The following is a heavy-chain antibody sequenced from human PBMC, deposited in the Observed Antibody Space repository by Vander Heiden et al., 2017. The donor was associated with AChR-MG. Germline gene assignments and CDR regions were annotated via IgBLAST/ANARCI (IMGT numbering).Heavy chain of an antibody. J-gene: IGHJ4*02. D-gene: IGHD3-16*02. CDR1: GFTFSSYG. CDR2: IWYDGSNK. Sequence: QVQLVESGGGVVQPGRSLRLSCAASGFTFSSYGMHWVRQAPGKGLEWVAVIWYDGSNKYYADSVKGRFTISRDNSKNTLYLQMNSLRAEDTAVYYCAREYDYVWGSYLDYWGQGTLVTVSS. V-gene: IGHV3-33*01. CDR3: AREYDYVWGSYLDY.